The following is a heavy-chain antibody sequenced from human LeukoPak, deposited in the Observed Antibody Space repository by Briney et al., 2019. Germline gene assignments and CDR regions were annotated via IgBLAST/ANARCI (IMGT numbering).Heavy chain of an antibody. CDR3: AKGLDYPPYYYYYMDV. V-gene: IGHV3-30*18. D-gene: IGHD3-10*01. Sequence: PGGSLRLSCAASGFTFSSYGMHWVRQAPGKGLEWVAVISYDGSNKYYADSVKGRFTISRDNSKNTLYLQMNSLRAEDTAVYYCAKGLDYPPYYYYYMDVWGKGTTVTVSS. CDR2: ISYDGSNK. CDR1: GFTFSSYG. J-gene: IGHJ6*03.